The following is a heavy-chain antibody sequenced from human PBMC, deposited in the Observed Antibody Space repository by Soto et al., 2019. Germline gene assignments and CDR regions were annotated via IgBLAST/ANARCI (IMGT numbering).Heavy chain of an antibody. D-gene: IGHD5-12*01. CDR1: GYTFTGYY. CDR3: ARDVDIVATIPMAFHY. V-gene: IGHV1-2*02. J-gene: IGHJ4*02. CDR2: ISPNSGGT. Sequence: QVQLVQSGAEVKKSGASVKVSCKASGYTFTGYYIHWVRQAPGQGLEWMGEISPNSGGTKYAQKFQGRVTMTGDMSISTAYMELSRLRSDDTAVYYCARDVDIVATIPMAFHYWGQGTLVTVSS.